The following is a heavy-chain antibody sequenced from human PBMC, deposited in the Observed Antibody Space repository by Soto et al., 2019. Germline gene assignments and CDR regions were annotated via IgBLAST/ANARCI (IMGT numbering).Heavy chain of an antibody. CDR3: AREKDCSGGSCYSGYYYYGMDV. D-gene: IGHD2-15*01. V-gene: IGHV1-3*01. J-gene: IGHJ6*02. CDR2: INVVNGKT. CDR1: GYFFINYA. Sequence: ASVKVSCKASGYFFINYAMHWVRQAPGQRLEWMGWINVVNGKTKYSQKFQGRVTITRDASASTLYMELSSLRSEDTAVYYCAREKDCSGGSCYSGYYYYGMDVWG.